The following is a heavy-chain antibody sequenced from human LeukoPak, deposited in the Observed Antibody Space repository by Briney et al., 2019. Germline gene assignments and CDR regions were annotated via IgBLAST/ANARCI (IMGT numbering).Heavy chain of an antibody. Sequence: PSETLSLTCAVYGGSFSGYYWSWIRQPPGKGLEWIGEINHSGSTNYNPSLKSRVTISVDTSKNQFSLKLSSVTAADTAVYYCARTATVIKGGWFDPWGQGTLVTVSS. CDR2: INHSGST. D-gene: IGHD5-24*01. CDR3: ARTATVIKGGWFDP. V-gene: IGHV4-34*01. J-gene: IGHJ5*02. CDR1: GGSFSGYY.